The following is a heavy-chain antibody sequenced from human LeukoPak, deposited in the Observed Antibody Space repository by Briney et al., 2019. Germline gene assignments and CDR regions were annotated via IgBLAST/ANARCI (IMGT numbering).Heavy chain of an antibody. V-gene: IGHV3-7*01. Sequence: GGSLRLSCAASGFTFSEYWMTWVRQAPGKGLESVANIKKDGSEKNYVDSVKGRFTISRDNAKNSLYLQMNSLRVEDTAVYYCVRQAGVYWGQGTLVTVSS. CDR2: IKKDGSEK. CDR3: VRQAGVY. CDR1: GFTFSEYW. D-gene: IGHD6-19*01. J-gene: IGHJ4*02.